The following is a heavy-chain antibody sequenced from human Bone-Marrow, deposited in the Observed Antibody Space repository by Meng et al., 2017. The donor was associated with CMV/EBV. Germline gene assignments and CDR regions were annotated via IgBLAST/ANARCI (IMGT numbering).Heavy chain of an antibody. CDR2: IIPILGIA. J-gene: IGHJ2*01. CDR1: GGTFSSYT. Sequence: SVKVSCKASGGTFSSYTISWVRQAPGQGLEWMGRIIPILGIANYAQKFQGRVTITADKSTSTAYMELSSLRSEDTAVYYCARGCSNTIGVYWYIDLWGRGTLVTVSS. V-gene: IGHV1-69*02. CDR3: ARGCSNTIGVYWYIDL. D-gene: IGHD2-2*01.